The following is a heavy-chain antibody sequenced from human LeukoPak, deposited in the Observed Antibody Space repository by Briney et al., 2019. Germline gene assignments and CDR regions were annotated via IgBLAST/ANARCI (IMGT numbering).Heavy chain of an antibody. Sequence: GGSLRLSYEASGFPFSDYAMTWVRQAPGKGLEWVSSIKGSGGGSSYADSVKGRFTMTRDNSKNTLYLQMNSLRAEDTAVYYCAKDTHYDSSDNWGQGTLVTVSS. V-gene: IGHV3-23*01. CDR1: GFPFSDYA. D-gene: IGHD3-22*01. CDR2: IKGSGGGS. CDR3: AKDTHYDSSDN. J-gene: IGHJ4*02.